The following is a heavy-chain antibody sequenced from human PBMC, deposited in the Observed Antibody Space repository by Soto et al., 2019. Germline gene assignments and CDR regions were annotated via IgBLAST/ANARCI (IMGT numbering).Heavy chain of an antibody. J-gene: IGHJ4*02. CDR2: MYSDGRT. CDR3: ARVTTLAFDY. D-gene: IGHD3-22*01. CDR1: GLTVSTNY. Sequence: EVQLVESGGGLVQPGGSLRLSCAAPGLTVSTNYMSWVRQAPGKGLEWVSIMYSDGRTYHEDSVKGRFTISRDHSKNMLYLKMNSLGAEDTAVYYCARVTTLAFDYWGQGTLVTVSS. V-gene: IGHV3-66*01.